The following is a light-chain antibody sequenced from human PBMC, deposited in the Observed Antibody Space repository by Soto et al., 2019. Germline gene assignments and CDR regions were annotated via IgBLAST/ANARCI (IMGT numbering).Light chain of an antibody. J-gene: IGKJ1*01. CDR2: GAS. CDR3: QQFRTSAT. CDR1: QSVSSTF. V-gene: IGKV3-20*01. Sequence: LTQSPITPSLSPGERSTLSCKASQSVSSTFLAWYQQRPGQAPRLLIYGASSRATGIPDRFSGSGSGTDFTLTITRLEPEDFALYYCQQFRTSATFGQGTKVDIK.